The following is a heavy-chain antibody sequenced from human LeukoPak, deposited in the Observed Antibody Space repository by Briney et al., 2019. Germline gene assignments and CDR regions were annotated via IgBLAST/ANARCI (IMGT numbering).Heavy chain of an antibody. Sequence: GGSLRLSCAVSGFTVATNYMIWVPQAPGKALEGVSVIYAGGTTNYADSVRARFTISRDKTAVTLYLQMDNLRVEDTAVYYCVRDHYYDCSGYYDYWGQGTLVTVSS. CDR3: VRDHYYDCSGYYDY. CDR2: IYAGGTT. D-gene: IGHD3-9*01. J-gene: IGHJ4*02. V-gene: IGHV3-66*01. CDR1: GFTVATNY.